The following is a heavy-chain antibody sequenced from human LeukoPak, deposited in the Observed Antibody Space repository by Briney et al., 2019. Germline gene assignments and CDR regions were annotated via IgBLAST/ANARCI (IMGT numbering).Heavy chain of an antibody. CDR2: IDTDESNT. V-gene: IGHV3-74*01. D-gene: IGHD3-10*01. J-gene: IGHJ4*02. CDR3: ARDLGVVRGVFTLDY. Sequence: GGSLRLSCAASGFTLSSYWMHWVRQAPGKGLVWVSRIDTDESNTNYADSVKGRFTVSRDNAKNTLYLQMNSLRAEDTAVYYCARDLGVVRGVFTLDYWGQGTLVTVSS. CDR1: GFTLSSYW.